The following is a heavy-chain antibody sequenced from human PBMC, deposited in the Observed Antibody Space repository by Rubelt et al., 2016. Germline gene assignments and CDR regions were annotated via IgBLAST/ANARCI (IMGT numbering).Heavy chain of an antibody. D-gene: IGHD3-22*01. J-gene: IGHJ4*02. V-gene: IGHV1-2*04. CDR2: INPNSGGT. Sequence: QVQLVQSGAEVKKPGASVKVSCKASGYTFTGYYMHWVRQAPGQGLEWMGWINPNSGGTNYAQKLQGWVTMTRDPSISTAYMELSRLRSDDTAVYYCARDDSPYYYDSSGYYDYWGQGTLVTVSS. CDR1: GYTFTGYY. CDR3: ARDDSPYYYDSSGYYDY.